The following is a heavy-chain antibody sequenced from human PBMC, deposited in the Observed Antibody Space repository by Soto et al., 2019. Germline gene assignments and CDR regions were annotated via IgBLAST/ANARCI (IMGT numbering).Heavy chain of an antibody. CDR1: GYTFSNYW. CDR2: IYPGDSDT. D-gene: IGHD1-26*01. CDR3: ARSPVGDTEY. Sequence: QSLKISCKASGYTFSNYWIGWVREMPGKGLEWMGIIYPGDSDTTYSPSFQGQVTISADKFISTAYLQCSSPKASDTAMYYCARSPVGDTEYWDQGTLDAAST. V-gene: IGHV5-51*01. J-gene: IGHJ4*02.